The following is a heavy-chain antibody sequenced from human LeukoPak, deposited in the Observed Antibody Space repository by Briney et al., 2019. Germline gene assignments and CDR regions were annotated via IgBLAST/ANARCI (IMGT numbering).Heavy chain of an antibody. CDR2: ISSSSSSI. Sequence: GGSLRLSCAASGFTFNIYTINWVRQAPGKGLEWVSSISSSSSSIHYADSVKGRFTISRDNAKNSLYLQMNSLRAEDTAVYYCARVGPTGYFDYWGQKTLVTVSS. CDR1: GFTFNIYT. D-gene: IGHD4-17*01. CDR3: ARVGPTGYFDY. V-gene: IGHV3-21*01. J-gene: IGHJ4*02.